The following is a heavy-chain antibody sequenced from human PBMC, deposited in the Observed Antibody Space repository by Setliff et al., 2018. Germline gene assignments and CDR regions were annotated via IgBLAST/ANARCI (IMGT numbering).Heavy chain of an antibody. CDR3: ARERGDIVTTTSYYYLDV. CDR1: GGTFSNYD. CDR2: IIPIFGTT. Sequence: GASVKVSCKASGGTFSNYDISWVRQAPGQGLEWMGGIIPIFGTTNYAQRFQGRVTITTDESTSTAYMELSSLRSEDTAVYYCARERGDIVTTTSYYYLDVWGKGTTVTVSS. D-gene: IGHD5-12*01. V-gene: IGHV1-69*05. J-gene: IGHJ6*03.